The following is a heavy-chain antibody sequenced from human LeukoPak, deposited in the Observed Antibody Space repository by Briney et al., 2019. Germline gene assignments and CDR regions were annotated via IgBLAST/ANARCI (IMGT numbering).Heavy chain of an antibody. J-gene: IGHJ5*02. CDR3: AKSNGQWLANNWFDP. D-gene: IGHD6-19*01. Sequence: GRSLRLSCAASGFTFSSFAMHWVRQAPGKGLEWVAVISYDGSNKYYADSVKGRFTSSRDNSKNTLYLQMNSLRAEDTAGYYCAKSNGQWLANNWFDPWGQGTLVTVSS. CDR2: ISYDGSNK. V-gene: IGHV3-30*18. CDR1: GFTFSSFA.